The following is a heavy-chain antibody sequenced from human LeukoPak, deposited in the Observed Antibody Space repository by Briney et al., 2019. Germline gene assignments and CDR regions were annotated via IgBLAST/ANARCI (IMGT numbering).Heavy chain of an antibody. V-gene: IGHV3-23*01. D-gene: IGHD3-22*01. CDR3: AKIYDSSGYYYYFDY. Sequence: GGSLRLSCAASGFTFSAYAVTWVRQAPGKGLEWVSAISNSGGSTYYADSVKGRFTISRDNSKNTLYLLMNSLRAEDTAVYDCAKIYDSSGYYYYFDYWGQGTLVTVSS. CDR2: ISNSGGST. CDR1: GFTFSAYA. J-gene: IGHJ4*02.